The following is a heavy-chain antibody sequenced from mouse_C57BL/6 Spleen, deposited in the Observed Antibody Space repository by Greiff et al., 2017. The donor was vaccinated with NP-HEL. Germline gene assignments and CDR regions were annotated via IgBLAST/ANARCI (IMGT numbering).Heavy chain of an antibody. J-gene: IGHJ3*01. CDR3: ARESDDYVGFAY. Sequence: EVKLVESGGGLVKPGGSLKLSCAASGFTFSSYAMSWVRQTPEKRLEWVATISDGGSYTYYPDNVKGRFTISRDNAKNNLYLQMSHLKSEDTAMYYCARESDDYVGFAYWGQGTLVTVST. CDR2: ISDGGSYT. V-gene: IGHV5-4*01. CDR1: GFTFSSYA. D-gene: IGHD2-4*01.